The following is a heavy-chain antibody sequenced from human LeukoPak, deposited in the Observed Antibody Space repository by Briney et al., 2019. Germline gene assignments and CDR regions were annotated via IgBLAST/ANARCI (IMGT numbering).Heavy chain of an antibody. Sequence: SETLSLTCAVYGGSFSGYYWSWIRQPPGKGLEWMGEINHSGSTNYNPSLKSRVTISVDTSKNQCSLTLSSVTAADTAVYYCARVRELPVSYYYGTDGWGQGTSGTASS. CDR1: GGSFSGYY. CDR3: ARVRELPVSYYYGTDG. D-gene: IGHD1-26*01. J-gene: IGHJ6*01. V-gene: IGHV4-34*01. CDR2: INHSGST.